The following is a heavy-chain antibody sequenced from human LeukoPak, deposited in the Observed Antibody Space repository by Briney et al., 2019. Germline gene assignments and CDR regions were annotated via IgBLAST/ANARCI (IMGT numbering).Heavy chain of an antibody. CDR1: GFTFSSYA. CDR3: AKGALYYYDSSGYLDY. D-gene: IGHD3-22*01. CDR2: ISGSGGST. V-gene: IGHV3-23*01. J-gene: IGHJ4*02. Sequence: GGSLRLPCAASGFTFSSYAMSWVRQAPGKGLEWVSAISGSGGSTYYADSVKGRFAISRDNSKNTLYLQMNSLRAEDTAVYYCAKGALYYYDSSGYLDYWGQGTLVTVSS.